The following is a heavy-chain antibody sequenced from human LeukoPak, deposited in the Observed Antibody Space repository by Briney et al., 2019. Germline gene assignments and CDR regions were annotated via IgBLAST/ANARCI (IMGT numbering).Heavy chain of an antibody. V-gene: IGHV3-66*01. CDR3: ARAYSSSFLDDY. CDR1: GFTVSSNY. Sequence: GGSLRLSCAASGFTVSSNYMSWVRQAPGKGLEWVSVIYSGGSTYYADSVKGRFTISRDNSKNTLYLQMNSLRAEDTAVYYCARAYSSSFLDDYWGQGTLVTVSS. D-gene: IGHD6-6*01. J-gene: IGHJ4*02. CDR2: IYSGGST.